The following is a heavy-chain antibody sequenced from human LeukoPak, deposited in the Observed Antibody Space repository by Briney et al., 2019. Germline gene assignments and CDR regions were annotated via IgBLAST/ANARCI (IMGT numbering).Heavy chain of an antibody. Sequence: GRSLRLSCAASGFTFSSYGMHWVRQAPGKGLEWLAVISYDGSTKYYADSVKGRFTISRDNSKNTLYLQMNSLRAEDTAVYYCAKAHGRSSWYQIPNWFDPWGQGTLVTVSS. CDR2: ISYDGSTK. J-gene: IGHJ5*02. V-gene: IGHV3-30*18. D-gene: IGHD6-13*01. CDR1: GFTFSSYG. CDR3: AKAHGRSSWYQIPNWFDP.